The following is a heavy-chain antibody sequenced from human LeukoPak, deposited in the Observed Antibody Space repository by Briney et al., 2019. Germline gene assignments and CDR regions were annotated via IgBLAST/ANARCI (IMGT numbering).Heavy chain of an antibody. CDR1: GFTFSSYA. J-gene: IGHJ4*02. D-gene: IGHD2-2*01. V-gene: IGHV3-23*01. CDR3: AKVVVPAAIFSAFDY. Sequence: GGSLRLSCVASGFTFSSYAMSWVRQAPGKGLEWVSAISGSGGSTYYADSVKGRFTISRDNSKNTLYLQMNSLRAEDTAVYYCAKVVVPAAIFSAFDYWGQGTLVTVSS. CDR2: ISGSGGST.